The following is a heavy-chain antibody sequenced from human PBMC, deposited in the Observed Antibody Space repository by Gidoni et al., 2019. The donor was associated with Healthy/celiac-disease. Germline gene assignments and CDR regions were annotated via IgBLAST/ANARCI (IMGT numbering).Heavy chain of an antibody. V-gene: IGHV3-30*18. CDR2: ISYDGSNK. Sequence: QVQLVESGGGVVQPGRSLRLSCAASGFTFSRYGMHWVRQAPGKGLEWVAVISYDGSNKYYADSVKGRFTISRDNSKNTLYLQMNSLRAEDTAVYYCAKDEYSYGYEGNFDYWGQGTLVTVSS. J-gene: IGHJ4*02. CDR3: AKDEYSYGYEGNFDY. CDR1: GFTFSRYG. D-gene: IGHD5-18*01.